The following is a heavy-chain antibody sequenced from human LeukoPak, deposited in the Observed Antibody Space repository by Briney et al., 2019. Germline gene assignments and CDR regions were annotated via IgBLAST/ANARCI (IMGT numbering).Heavy chain of an antibody. CDR2: IHYSGST. V-gene: IGHV4-59*11. CDR3: ARGVAA. Sequence: SETLSLTCTVSGGSISSHYWSWIRQPPGKGLEWIGYIHYSGSTNYNPSLKSRVTISVDTSKNQFSLKLSSVTAADTAVYYCARGVAAWGQGTMVTVSS. D-gene: IGHD6-13*01. J-gene: IGHJ3*01. CDR1: GGSISSHY.